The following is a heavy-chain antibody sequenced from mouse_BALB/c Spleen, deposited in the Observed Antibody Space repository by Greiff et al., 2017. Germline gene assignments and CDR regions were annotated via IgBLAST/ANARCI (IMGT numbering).Heavy chain of an antibody. Sequence: QVQLQQPGAELVKPGASVKLSCKASGYTFTSYWMHWVKQRPGQGLEWIGEINPSNGRTNYNEKFKSKATLTVDKSSSTAYMQLSSLTSEDSAVYYCVRDDGYYDWGQGTSVTVSS. CDR3: VRDDGYYD. J-gene: IGHJ4*01. CDR2: INPSNGRT. D-gene: IGHD2-3*01. CDR1: GYTFTSYW. V-gene: IGHV1S81*02.